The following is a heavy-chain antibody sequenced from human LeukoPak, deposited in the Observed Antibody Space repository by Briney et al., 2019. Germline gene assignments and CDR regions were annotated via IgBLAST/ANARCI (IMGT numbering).Heavy chain of an antibody. CDR3: ARDSGNYDTLTGYYRGVSNWFDP. V-gene: IGHV4-39*07. Sequence: SETLSLTCTVSGGSISSSSYYWGWIRQPPGKGLEWIGSIYYSGSTYYNPSLKSRVTISVDTSKNQFSLKLSSVTAADTAVYYCARDSGNYDTLTGYYRGVSNWFDPWGQGTLVTVSS. D-gene: IGHD3-9*01. CDR2: IYYSGST. J-gene: IGHJ5*02. CDR1: GGSISSSSYY.